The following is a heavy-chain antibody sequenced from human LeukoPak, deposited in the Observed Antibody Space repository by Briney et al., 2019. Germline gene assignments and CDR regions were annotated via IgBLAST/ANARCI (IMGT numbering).Heavy chain of an antibody. CDR1: GFTFISYA. D-gene: IGHD1-26*01. CDR3: AKDSALYYFDY. CDR2: IGDSGDST. J-gene: IGHJ4*02. V-gene: IGHV3-23*01. Sequence: GGSLGLSCAASGFTFISYAMNWVRQAPGKGLEWVSTIGDSGDSTYYADSVKGRFTISRDNSKNTLYLQMNSLRAEDTAVYYRAKDSALYYFDYWGQGALVTVSS.